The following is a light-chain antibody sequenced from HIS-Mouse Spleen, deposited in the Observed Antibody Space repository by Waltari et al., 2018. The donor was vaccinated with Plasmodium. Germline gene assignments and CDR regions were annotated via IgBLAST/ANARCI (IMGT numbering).Light chain of an antibody. CDR1: QSVSSN. CDR2: GAS. J-gene: IGKJ3*01. Sequence: ELVMTQSPATQSVSPGEQATLSCRASQSVSSNLSWYQQKPGQAPRLLIYGASTRATGIPARFSGSGSGTEFTLTISSLQSEDFAVYYCQQYNNWSFTFGPGTKVDIK. CDR3: QQYNNWSFT. V-gene: IGKV3-15*01.